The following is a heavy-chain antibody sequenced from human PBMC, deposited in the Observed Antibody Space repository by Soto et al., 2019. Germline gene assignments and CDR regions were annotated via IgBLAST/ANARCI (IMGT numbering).Heavy chain of an antibody. CDR2: FDPEDGET. CDR3: AAVDTAMGYFDY. CDR1: GYTLTELS. J-gene: IGHJ4*02. Sequence: ASVKVSCKVSGYTLTELSMHWVRQAPGKGLAWMGGFDPEDGETIYAQKFQGRVTMTEDTSSDTAYMELSSLRSEDTAVYYCAAVDTAMGYFDYWGQGTLVTVSS. D-gene: IGHD5-18*01. V-gene: IGHV1-24*01.